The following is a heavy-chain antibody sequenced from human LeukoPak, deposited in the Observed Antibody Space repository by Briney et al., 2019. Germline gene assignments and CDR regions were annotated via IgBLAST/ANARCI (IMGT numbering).Heavy chain of an antibody. CDR1: GGTFSSYA. CDR3: ARGGVPLPYYFDY. Sequence: SVKVSCKASGGTFSSYAISWVRQAPGQGLEWMGGIIPIFGTSNYAQKFQGRVTITTDESTSTAYMELSSLRSEDTAVYYCARGGVPLPYYFDYGGQGTLVTVS. J-gene: IGHJ4*02. D-gene: IGHD2-8*01. CDR2: IIPIFGTS. V-gene: IGHV1-69*05.